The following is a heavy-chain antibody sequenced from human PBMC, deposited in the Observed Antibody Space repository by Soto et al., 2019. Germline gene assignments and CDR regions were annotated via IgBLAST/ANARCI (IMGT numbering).Heavy chain of an antibody. CDR3: AKDQASGQGSFDS. J-gene: IGHJ4*02. CDR1: GFTLNIYG. CDR2: ISYDGSNQ. V-gene: IGHV3-30*18. Sequence: GGSLRRSCAASGFTLNIYGMQWGRQAPHKVLEWVALISYDGSNQYYADSVKGRFTISRDNSKNTLFLQMNSLRADDTAVYYCAKDQASGQGSFDSWGQGTLVTVSS.